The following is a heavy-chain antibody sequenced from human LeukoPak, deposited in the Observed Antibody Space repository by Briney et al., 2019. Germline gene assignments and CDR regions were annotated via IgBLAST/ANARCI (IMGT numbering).Heavy chain of an antibody. Sequence: ASVKVSCKASGYTFTSYYMHWVRQAPGQGLEWMGIINPSGGSTSYAQKFQGRVTMTRNTSISTAYMELSSLRSEDTAVYYCARGRGYSSSWRFWDYYYYMDVWGKGTTVTISS. V-gene: IGHV1-46*01. D-gene: IGHD6-13*01. CDR1: GYTFTSYY. J-gene: IGHJ6*03. CDR2: INPSGGST. CDR3: ARGRGYSSSWRFWDYYYYMDV.